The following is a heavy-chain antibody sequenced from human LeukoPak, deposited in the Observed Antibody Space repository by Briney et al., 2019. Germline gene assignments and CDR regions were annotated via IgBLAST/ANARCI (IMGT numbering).Heavy chain of an antibody. Sequence: GASVKVSCKASGYTFTGYYMHWVRQAPGQGLEWMGWINPNSGGTNYAQKFQGRVTMTRDTSISTAYMELSRLRSDDTAVYYCARLNYYGSGSYYNELRYWGQGTLVTVSS. D-gene: IGHD3-10*01. V-gene: IGHV1-2*02. CDR1: GYTFTGYY. J-gene: IGHJ4*02. CDR3: ARLNYYGSGSYYNELRY. CDR2: INPNSGGT.